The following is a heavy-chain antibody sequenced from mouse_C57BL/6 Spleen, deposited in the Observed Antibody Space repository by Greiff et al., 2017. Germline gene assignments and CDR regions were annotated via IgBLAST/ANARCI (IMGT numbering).Heavy chain of an antibody. V-gene: IGHV5-17*01. CDR3: ARLSDYYGSSYWYFDV. D-gene: IGHD1-1*01. Sequence: EVQRVESGGGLVKPGGSLKLSCAASGFTFSDYGMHWVRQAPEKGLEWVAYISSGSSTIYYADTVKGRFTISRDNAKNTLFLQMTSLRSEDTAMYYCARLSDYYGSSYWYFDVWGTGTTVTVSS. CDR2: ISSGSSTI. CDR1: GFTFSDYG. J-gene: IGHJ1*03.